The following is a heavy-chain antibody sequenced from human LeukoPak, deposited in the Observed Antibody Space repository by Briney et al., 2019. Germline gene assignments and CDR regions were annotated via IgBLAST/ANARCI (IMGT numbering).Heavy chain of an antibody. Sequence: SETLSLTCTVSGGSISGSSYYWGWIRQPPGKGLEWIGSIYYSGSTYYNPSLKSRVTISIDTSKKQFSLKLSSVTAADTALYYCAKIRGGAYNWVDPWGQGTLVTVSS. D-gene: IGHD3-10*01. J-gene: IGHJ5*02. CDR3: AKIRGGAYNWVDP. V-gene: IGHV4-39*01. CDR2: IYYSGST. CDR1: GGSISGSSYY.